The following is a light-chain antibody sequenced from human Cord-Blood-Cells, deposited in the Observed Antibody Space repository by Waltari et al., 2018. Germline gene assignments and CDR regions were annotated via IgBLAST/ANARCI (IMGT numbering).Light chain of an antibody. CDR1: NIGSKS. CDR2: YDS. V-gene: IGLV3-21*04. J-gene: IGLJ2*01. Sequence: SSVLTQPPSVSVAPGTTARLTSGGNNIGSKSVPRYQQKPGQAPQLVICYDSDRTPGSPERCSGSNAGNTATLTSSRGEAGDEADYYCQVWDSSSDHQVFGGGTKLTVL. CDR3: QVWDSSSDHQV.